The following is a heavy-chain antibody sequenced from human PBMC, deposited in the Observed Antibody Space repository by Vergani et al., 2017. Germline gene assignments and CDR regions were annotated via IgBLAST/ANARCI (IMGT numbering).Heavy chain of an antibody. CDR2: ISAYNGNT. CDR1: GYTFTSYG. Sequence: QVQLVQSGAEVKKPGASVKVSCKASGYTFTSYGISWVRQAPGQGLEWMGWISAYNGNTNYAQKLQGRVTMTTDTSTSTAYMGLRGLRSYDTAVYYCARVSTYYYDSSGCNVFDYWGQGTLVTVSS. V-gene: IGHV1-18*01. CDR3: ARVSTYYYDSSGCNVFDY. D-gene: IGHD3-22*01. J-gene: IGHJ4*02.